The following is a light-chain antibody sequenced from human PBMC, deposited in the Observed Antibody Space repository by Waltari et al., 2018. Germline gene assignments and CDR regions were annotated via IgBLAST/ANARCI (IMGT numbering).Light chain of an antibody. Sequence: SYELTQPPSVSVSPGQTASITCSGDNLGDKYVCWYQQKPGQSPVLVIYQDTKRPSGIPERFSGSNSGNTATLTISGTQAMDEADYYCQAWDSSTPYVFGPGTKVTVL. J-gene: IGLJ1*01. CDR3: QAWDSSTPYV. CDR1: NLGDKY. CDR2: QDT. V-gene: IGLV3-1*01.